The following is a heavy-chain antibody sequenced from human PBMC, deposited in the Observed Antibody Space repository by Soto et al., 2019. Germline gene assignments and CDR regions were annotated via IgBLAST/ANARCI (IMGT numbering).Heavy chain of an antibody. D-gene: IGHD3-22*01. CDR3: ARLRGHVGYYDSSGYYYGAFDI. CDR1: GYSFTSYW. Sequence: PGESLKISCKGSGYSFTSYWIGWVRQMPGKGLEWMGIIYPGDSDTRYSPSFQGQVTISADKSISTAYLQWSSLKASDTAMYYCARLRGHVGYYDSSGYYYGAFDIWGQGTMVTVS. J-gene: IGHJ3*02. CDR2: IYPGDSDT. V-gene: IGHV5-51*01.